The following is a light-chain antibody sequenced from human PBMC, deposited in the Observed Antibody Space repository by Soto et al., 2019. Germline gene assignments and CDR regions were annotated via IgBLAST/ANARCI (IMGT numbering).Light chain of an antibody. CDR2: KAS. Sequence: IPKAPSPLASSLCYRFTLTFRASQSISSWLAWYQQKPGKAPKLLIYKASSLESGVPSRFSGSGSGTEFTLTISSLQPDDFATYYCQQYNSQWTFGQGTKVHIK. CDR3: QQYNSQWT. CDR1: QSISSW. V-gene: IGKV1-5*03. J-gene: IGKJ1*01.